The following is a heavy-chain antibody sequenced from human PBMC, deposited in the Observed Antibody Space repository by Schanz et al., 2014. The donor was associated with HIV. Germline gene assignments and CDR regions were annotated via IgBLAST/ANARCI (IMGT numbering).Heavy chain of an antibody. CDR2: ISYDGRNK. CDR3: AKDRNYYDNRYLGKGNYYYYYGMDV. CDR1: GFTFDSYG. Sequence: QVQLVESGGGVVQPGRSLRLSCAASGFTFDSYGIHWVRQAPGKGLEWVAVISYDGRNKLYADSVKGRFTISRDNSKNTVYLQAKSLRPEDTAVYYCAKDRNYYDNRYLGKGNYYYYYGMDVWGQGTTVTVSS. D-gene: IGHD3-22*01. J-gene: IGHJ6*02. V-gene: IGHV3-30*18.